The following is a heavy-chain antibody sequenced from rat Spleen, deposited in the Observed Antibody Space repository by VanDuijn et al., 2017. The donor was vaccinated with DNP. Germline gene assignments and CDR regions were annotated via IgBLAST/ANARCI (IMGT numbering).Heavy chain of an antibody. Sequence: EVQLVESGGGLVQPGRSMKLSCAASGFTFSSFPMAWVRQAPTKGLEWVASIGSTGGSTYYRNSVEGRFSISRDNAKNTLYLQMDSLRSEDTATYYCVTRGKYGGYDYWGQGVMVTVSS. V-gene: IGHV5-46*01. CDR1: GFTFSSFP. J-gene: IGHJ2*01. CDR3: VTRGKYGGYDY. CDR2: IGSTGGST. D-gene: IGHD1-11*01.